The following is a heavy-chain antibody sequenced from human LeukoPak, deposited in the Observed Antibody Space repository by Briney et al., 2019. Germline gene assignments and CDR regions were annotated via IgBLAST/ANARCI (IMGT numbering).Heavy chain of an antibody. CDR3: ARDLPTGTYRAYFDN. Sequence: LSLTCTVSGGSISSGSYYWAWIRQPPGKGLEWVSYISNSGSTIHYADSVKGRFTISRDNAENSLYLQMNSLRAEDTAVYYCARDLPTGTYRAYFDNWGQGTLVTVSS. J-gene: IGHJ4*02. CDR1: GGSISSGSYY. CDR2: ISNSGSTI. V-gene: IGHV3-48*03. D-gene: IGHD1-26*01.